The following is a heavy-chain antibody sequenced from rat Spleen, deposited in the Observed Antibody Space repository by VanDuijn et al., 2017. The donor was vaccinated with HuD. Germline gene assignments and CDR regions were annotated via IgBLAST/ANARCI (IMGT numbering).Heavy chain of an antibody. D-gene: IGHD1-11*01. V-gene: IGHV5-7*01. J-gene: IGHJ2*01. CDR3: ARLGYGGYDYFDY. CDR1: GFTFSDYN. Sequence: EVQLVESGGGLVQPGRSLKLSCAASGFTFSDYNMAWVRQAPKKGLEWVATISYDGGSTNYRDSVKGRFTISRDNTKSTLYLQMDNRRSEDTATYYCARLGYGGYDYFDYWGQGVMVTVSS. CDR2: ISYDGGST.